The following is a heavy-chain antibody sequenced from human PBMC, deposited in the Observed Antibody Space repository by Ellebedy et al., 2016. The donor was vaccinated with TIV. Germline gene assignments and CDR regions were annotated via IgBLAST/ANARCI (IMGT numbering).Heavy chain of an antibody. CDR3: ATTPSDSSAWFDY. V-gene: IGHV3-30*04. J-gene: IGHJ5*01. D-gene: IGHD6-19*01. CDR2: ISYDGSNK. Sequence: GESLKISCAASGFTFSGYAMHWVRQAPGKGLEWVAVISYDGSNKYYADSVKGRFTISRDNSKNTLYLQMNSLRAEDTAVYYCATTPSDSSAWFDYWGQGTLVTVSS. CDR1: GFTFSGYA.